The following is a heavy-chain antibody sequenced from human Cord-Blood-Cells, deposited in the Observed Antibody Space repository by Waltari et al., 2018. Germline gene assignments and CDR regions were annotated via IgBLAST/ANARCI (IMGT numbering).Heavy chain of an antibody. CDR2: INHSGST. CDR3: ARKLHAFDI. CDR1: GGSFSGYY. J-gene: IGHJ3*02. V-gene: IGHV4-34*01. D-gene: IGHD1-1*01. Sequence: QVQLQQWGAGLFKPSETLSLTCAVYGGSFSGYYWSWIRQPPGKGLGWIGEINHSGSTNYNPSLKSRVTISVDTSKNQFSLKLSSVTAADTAVYYCARKLHAFDIWGQGTMVTVSS.